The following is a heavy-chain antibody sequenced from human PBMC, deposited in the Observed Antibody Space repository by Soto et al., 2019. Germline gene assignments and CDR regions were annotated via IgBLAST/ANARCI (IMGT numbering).Heavy chain of an antibody. CDR3: ARDCSMRDVFCAAP. V-gene: IGHV1-69*04. D-gene: IGHD2-2*01. CDR1: GGTFSSYT. Sequence: SVKVSCKASGGTFSSYTISWVRQAPGQGLEWMGRIIPILGIANYAQKFQGRVTITADKSTSTAYMELSSLRSEDTAVYYCARDCSMRDVFCAAPWGQGTLVTVSS. J-gene: IGHJ5*02. CDR2: IIPILGIA.